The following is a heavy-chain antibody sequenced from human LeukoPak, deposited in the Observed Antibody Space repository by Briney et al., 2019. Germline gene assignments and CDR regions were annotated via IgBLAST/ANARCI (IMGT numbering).Heavy chain of an antibody. V-gene: IGHV3-20*04. CDR3: AKSWGQHYYYCMDV. CDR2: INWNGGST. Sequence: GGSPRLFCAASGFTFDDYGMSWVRQAPGKGLEWVSGINWNGGSTGYADSVKGRFTISRDNAKNSLYLQMNSLRAEDTALYYCAKSWGQHYYYCMDVRGKGTTVTVSS. J-gene: IGHJ6*03. CDR1: GFTFDDYG. D-gene: IGHD7-27*01.